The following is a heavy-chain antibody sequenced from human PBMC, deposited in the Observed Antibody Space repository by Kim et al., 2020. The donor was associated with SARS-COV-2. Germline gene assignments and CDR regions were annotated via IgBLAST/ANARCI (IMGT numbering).Heavy chain of an antibody. D-gene: IGHD2-15*01. CDR1: GFTFSDYY. CDR2: ISSSGSTI. Sequence: GGSLRLSCAASGFTFSDYYMSWIRQAPGKGLEWVSYISSSGSTIYYADSVKGRFTISRDNAKNSLYLQMNSLRAEDTAVYYCARRGYCSGGSCYSEYYYYYGMYVWGQGTTVTVSS. CDR3: ARRGYCSGGSCYSEYYYYYGMYV. V-gene: IGHV3-11*01. J-gene: IGHJ6*02.